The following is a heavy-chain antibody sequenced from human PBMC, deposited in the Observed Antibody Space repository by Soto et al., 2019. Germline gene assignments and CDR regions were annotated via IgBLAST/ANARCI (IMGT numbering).Heavy chain of an antibody. CDR2: ISAYNGNT. Sequence: ASVKVSCKASGYTFTSYGISWVRQAPGQGLEWMGWISAYNGNTNYAQKLQGRVTMTTDTSTSTAYMELRSLRSDDTAVYYCARDRSYYDILTEPYDAFDIWGQGTMVTVSS. V-gene: IGHV1-18*01. CDR1: GYTFTSYG. J-gene: IGHJ3*02. D-gene: IGHD3-9*01. CDR3: ARDRSYYDILTEPYDAFDI.